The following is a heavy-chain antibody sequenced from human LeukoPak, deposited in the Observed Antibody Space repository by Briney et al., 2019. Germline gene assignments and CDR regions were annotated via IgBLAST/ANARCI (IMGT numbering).Heavy chain of an antibody. J-gene: IGHJ4*02. D-gene: IGHD4-17*01. CDR3: AKNPVGTTGYFDY. V-gene: IGHV3-23*01. CDR2: ISGSGGST. CDR1: GFTFSSYA. Sequence: PGGSLRLSCAASGFTFSSYAMSRVRQAPGKGLEWVSAISGSGGSTYYAYSVKGPFTISRDTSKNMLYPQMNSLRSEDTAVYYCAKNPVGTTGYFDYWGQGTLVTVSS.